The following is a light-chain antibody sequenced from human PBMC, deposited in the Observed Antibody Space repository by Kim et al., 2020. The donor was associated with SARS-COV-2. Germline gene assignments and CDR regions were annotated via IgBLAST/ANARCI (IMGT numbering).Light chain of an antibody. V-gene: IGKV3-20*01. J-gene: IGKJ1*01. CDR3: QQYGSSPQT. CDR2: DAS. CDR1: HGVSSSS. Sequence: SPGERSTFSCRASHGVSSSSSAWYQQKPGQAPRLLIYDASTRATGIPDRFSGSGSGTDFTLTISRLEPEDFAVYYCQQYGSSPQTFGQGTKVDIK.